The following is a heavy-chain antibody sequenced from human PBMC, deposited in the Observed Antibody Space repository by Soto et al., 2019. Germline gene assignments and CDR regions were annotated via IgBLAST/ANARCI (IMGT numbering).Heavy chain of an antibody. Sequence: EVQLVESGGGLVKPGGSLRLSCAASGFTFSNAWINWVRQAPGKGLEWVGRIKSKTDGGTTDFAAPVKGRFAISRDDSRNMVYLQTNSLKTEDTGIYYCTTDSYSTKIVVRIDHWGHGTLVTVTS. CDR2: IKSKTDGGTT. V-gene: IGHV3-15*07. J-gene: IGHJ4*01. CDR1: GFTFSNAW. CDR3: TTDSYSTKIVVRIDH. D-gene: IGHD3-22*01.